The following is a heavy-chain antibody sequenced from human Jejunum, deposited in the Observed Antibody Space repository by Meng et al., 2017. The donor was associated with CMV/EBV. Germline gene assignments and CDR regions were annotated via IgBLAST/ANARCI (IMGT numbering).Heavy chain of an antibody. V-gene: IGHV4-59*01. CDR2: IHYSGST. D-gene: IGHD5-18*01. Sequence: VAGDSISTSGWSWSRQSAGKGLEWIGYIHYSGSTDYNPSLKSRVTISGDTSKNQFSLKLSSVTAADTAVYFCARGHTLMVTPFDYWGQGTLVTVSS. J-gene: IGHJ4*02. CDR1: GDSISTSG. CDR3: ARGHTLMVTPFDY.